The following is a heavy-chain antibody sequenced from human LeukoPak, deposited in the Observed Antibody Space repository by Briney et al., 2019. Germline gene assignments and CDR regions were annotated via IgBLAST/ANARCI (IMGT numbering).Heavy chain of an antibody. V-gene: IGHV3-30-3*01. CDR1: GFTFSSYA. Sequence: GRSLRLSCAASGFTFSSYAMHWVRQAPGKGLEWVAVISYDGSNKYYADSVKGRFTISRDNSKNTLYLQMNSLRAEDTAVYYCARPRGGPYYFDYWGQGTLVTVSS. J-gene: IGHJ4*02. CDR2: ISYDGSNK. CDR3: ARPRGGPYYFDY. D-gene: IGHD3-10*01.